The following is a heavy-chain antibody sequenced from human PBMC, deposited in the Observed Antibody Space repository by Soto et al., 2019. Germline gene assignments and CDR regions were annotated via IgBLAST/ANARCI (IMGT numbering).Heavy chain of an antibody. V-gene: IGHV4-34*01. CDR1: GGSFSGYY. CDR3: ARGTITTNTRFDP. D-gene: IGHD3-22*01. CDR2: INHSGST. Sequence: SETLSLTCAVYGGSFSGYYWSWIRQPPGKGLEWIGEINHSGSTNYNPSLKSRVTISVDTSKNQLSLKLSSVTAADTAVYYCARGTITTNTRFDPWGQGTLVTVSS. J-gene: IGHJ5*02.